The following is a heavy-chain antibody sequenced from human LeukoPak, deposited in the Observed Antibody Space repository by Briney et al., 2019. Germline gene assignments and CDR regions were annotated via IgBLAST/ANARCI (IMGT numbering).Heavy chain of an antibody. CDR1: GGSFSGYY. D-gene: IGHD3-3*01. Sequence: PSETLSLTCAVYGGSFSGYYWSWIRQPPGKGLEWIGEINHSGSTNYNPSLKSRVTISVDTSKNQFSLKLSSVTAADTAVYYCAGGYYDFWSGWYWYFDLWGRGTLVTVSS. CDR2: INHSGST. V-gene: IGHV4-34*01. J-gene: IGHJ2*01. CDR3: AGGYYDFWSGWYWYFDL.